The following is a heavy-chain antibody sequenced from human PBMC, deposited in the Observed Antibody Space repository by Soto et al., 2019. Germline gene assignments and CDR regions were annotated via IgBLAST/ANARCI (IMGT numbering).Heavy chain of an antibody. CDR3: AKGSLWTWFDP. V-gene: IGHV3-23*01. D-gene: IGHD3-10*01. CDR2: VTSSGSNT. Sequence: EVQVLESGGGLVQPGGSLRLSCAASGFTFSNHAMSWVRQASGKGLEWISSVTSSGSNTYYADSVKGRFTISRDNSKNTRYLQLNSLRAEDTAVYYCAKGSLWTWFDPWGQGTLVTFSS. J-gene: IGHJ5*02. CDR1: GFTFSNHA.